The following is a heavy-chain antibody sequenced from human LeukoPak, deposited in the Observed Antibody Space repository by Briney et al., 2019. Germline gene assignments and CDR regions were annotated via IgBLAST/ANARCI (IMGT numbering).Heavy chain of an antibody. Sequence: GGSLRLSCAASGFTFTSYSMNWVRQAPGKELEWVSTISGGGGSTYYADSVKGRFTISRDNSKNTLYLQVNSLRAEDTAVYYCAKGGKWDVTPFDYWGQGTLVTVSS. CDR3: AKGGKWDVTPFDY. J-gene: IGHJ4*02. CDR2: ISGGGGST. V-gene: IGHV3-23*01. D-gene: IGHD1-26*01. CDR1: GFTFTSYS.